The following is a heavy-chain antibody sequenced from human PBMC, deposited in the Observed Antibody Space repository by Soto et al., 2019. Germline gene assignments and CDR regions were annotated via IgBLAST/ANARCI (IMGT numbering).Heavy chain of an antibody. CDR1: GGTFRNYA. J-gene: IGHJ4*02. V-gene: IGHV1-69*01. Sequence: QVQLVQSGAEVKKPGSSVKLSCTTSGGTFRNYAINWVRQAPGQGLEWMGGSIPVFGTANYAQTFQGRFTITADESTSTDYMELSSLRSEDTAVYYCAIPLPKQQLVRGAFDHWGQGTLVTVAS. D-gene: IGHD6-13*01. CDR2: SIPVFGTA. CDR3: AIPLPKQQLVRGAFDH.